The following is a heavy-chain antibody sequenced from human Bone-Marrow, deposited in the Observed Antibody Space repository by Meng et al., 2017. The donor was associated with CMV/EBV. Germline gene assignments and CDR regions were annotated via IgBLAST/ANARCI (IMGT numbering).Heavy chain of an antibody. J-gene: IGHJ5*02. CDR1: GFTFSNYA. CDR3: VKDDNGYTGEGGS. D-gene: IGHD5-18*01. CDR2: IYSGDNRT. Sequence: GGSLRLSCVASGFTFSNYAMSWVRQAPGKGLEWVSVIYSGDNRTYYGDSVRGRFTISRDNSKRTLYLQMNSLRVEDTAVYYCVKDDNGYTGEGGSWGQGTLVTVSS. V-gene: IGHV3-23*03.